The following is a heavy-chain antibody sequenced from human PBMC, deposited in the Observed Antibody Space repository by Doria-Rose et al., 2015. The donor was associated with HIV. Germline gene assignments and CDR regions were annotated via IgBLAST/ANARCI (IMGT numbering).Heavy chain of an antibody. V-gene: IGHV2-26*01. CDR3: ARIKSSRWYHKYYFDF. CDR1: GVSLSSPGMG. Sequence: QVTLKESGPVLVKPTETLTLTCTVSGVSLSSPGMGVSWIRQPPGKALEWLANIFSDDERSYKTSLKSRLTISRGPYKSQVVLTTTDMDPVDTATYYCARIKSSRWYHKYYFDFWGQGTLVIVSA. J-gene: IGHJ4*02. D-gene: IGHD6-13*01. CDR2: IFSDDER.